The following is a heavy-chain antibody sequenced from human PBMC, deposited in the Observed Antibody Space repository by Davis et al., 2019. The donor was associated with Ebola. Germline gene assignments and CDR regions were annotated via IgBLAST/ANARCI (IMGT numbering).Heavy chain of an antibody. Sequence: GSLRLSCIVSGGSISTHYWSWIRQPPGKGLEWIGYIYYSGSTTYNPSLKSRVTISLDTSKNQFSLKLSSVTAADTAVYYCARVPTYYYGSGSYYTIPYFDYWGQGTLVTVSS. CDR2: IYYSGST. J-gene: IGHJ4*02. CDR3: ARVPTYYYGSGSYYTIPYFDY. CDR1: GGSISTHY. V-gene: IGHV4-59*11. D-gene: IGHD3-10*01.